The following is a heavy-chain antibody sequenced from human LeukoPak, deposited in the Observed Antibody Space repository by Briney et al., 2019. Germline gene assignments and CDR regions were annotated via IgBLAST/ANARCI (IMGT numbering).Heavy chain of an antibody. CDR2: IYSSGNT. D-gene: IGHD5-24*01. J-gene: IGHJ5*02. V-gene: IGHV4-39*01. Sequence: SETLSLTCTVSGGSISSSSYYWGWIRQPPGKGLEWIGNIYSSGNTYYNASLKSRVTMYIDTSKNQFSLKLSSVTAADTAVYYCARHVEMATTPTSSNWFDPWGQGTLVTVSS. CDR3: ARHVEMATTPTSSNWFDP. CDR1: GGSISSSSYY.